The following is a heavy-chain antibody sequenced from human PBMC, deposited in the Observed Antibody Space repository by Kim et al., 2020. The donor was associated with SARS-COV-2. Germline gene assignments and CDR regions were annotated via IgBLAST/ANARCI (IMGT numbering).Heavy chain of an antibody. CDR3: ARDGEPLQWLVPWVAFDM. CDR1: GFTFSSYS. V-gene: IGHV3-21*01. D-gene: IGHD6-19*01. J-gene: IGHJ3*02. Sequence: GGSLRLSCAASGFTFSSYSMNWVRQAPGKGLEWVSSISSSSSYIYYADSVKGRFTISRDNAKNSLYLQMNSLRAEDTAVYYCARDGEPLQWLVPWVAFDMWGQGTMLTVSS. CDR2: ISSSSSYI.